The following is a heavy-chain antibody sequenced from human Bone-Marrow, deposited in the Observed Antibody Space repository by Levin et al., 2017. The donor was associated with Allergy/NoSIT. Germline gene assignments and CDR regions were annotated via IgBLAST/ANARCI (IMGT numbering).Heavy chain of an antibody. CDR2: INPNSGGT. CDR1: GYTFTNFF. J-gene: IGHJ4*02. D-gene: IGHD4-17*01. CDR3: AREADYGDYVPYFND. V-gene: IGHV1-2*02. Sequence: SCKASGYTFTNFFLHWVRQAPGQGLEWMGWINPNSGGTNFAQKFQGRLTMTRDTSLTTVYMELSRLRSDDTAVYYCAREADYGDYVPYFNDWGQGTLVTVSS.